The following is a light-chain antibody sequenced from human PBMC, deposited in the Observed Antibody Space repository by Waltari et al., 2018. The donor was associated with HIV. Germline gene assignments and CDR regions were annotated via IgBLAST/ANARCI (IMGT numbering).Light chain of an antibody. CDR2: VNI. Sequence: QSVLPQPPSVTGAPGQRATISRPGSSSNLGSHDPVHSYRQLPRRAPKLLIYVNINRPSGVPDRFSGSKSGTSASLAITVLQAEDEAVYYCQSYDNRLSVPYVFGTGTKVTVL. J-gene: IGLJ1*01. CDR3: QSYDNRLSVPYV. CDR1: SSNLGSHDP. V-gene: IGLV1-40*01.